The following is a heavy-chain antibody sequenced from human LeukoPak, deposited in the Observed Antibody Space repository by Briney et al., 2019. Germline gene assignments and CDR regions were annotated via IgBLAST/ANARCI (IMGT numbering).Heavy chain of an antibody. Sequence: PETLSLTCAVSGYSISSSNWWGWTRQPPGKGLEWIGYIYYSGSTYYNPSLKSRVTMSVDTSKNQFSLKLSSVTAVDTAVYYCARSAMVRGNWFDPWGQGTLVTVSS. V-gene: IGHV4-28*01. CDR1: GYSISSSNW. J-gene: IGHJ5*02. CDR3: ARSAMVRGNWFDP. D-gene: IGHD5-18*01. CDR2: IYYSGST.